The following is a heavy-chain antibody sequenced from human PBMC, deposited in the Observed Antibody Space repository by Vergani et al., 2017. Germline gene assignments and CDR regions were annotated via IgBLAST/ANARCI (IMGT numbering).Heavy chain of an antibody. J-gene: IGHJ4*02. Sequence: EVQLVESGGGLVQPGRSLRLSCAASGFTFDDYAMHWVRQAPGKGLEWVSGISWNSGSIGYADSVKGRFTISRDNAKNSLYLQMNSLRAEDTALYYCAKDRRYYDSSCYPSWGQGTLVTVSS. CDR1: GFTFDDYA. D-gene: IGHD3-22*01. CDR2: ISWNSGSI. V-gene: IGHV3-9*01. CDR3: AKDRRYYDSSCYPS.